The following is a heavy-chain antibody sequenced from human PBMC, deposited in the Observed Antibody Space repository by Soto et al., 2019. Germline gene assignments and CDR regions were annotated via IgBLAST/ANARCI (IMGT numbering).Heavy chain of an antibody. J-gene: IGHJ6*03. CDR1: GGSFSGYY. CDR2: INHSGST. V-gene: IGHV4-34*01. CDR3: ARRPRYYYYYMDV. Sequence: PSETLSLTCAVYGGSFSGYYWSWIRQPPGKGLEWIREINHSGSTNYNPSLKSRVTISVDTSKNQFSLKLSSVTAADTAVYYCARRPRYYYYYMDVWGKGTTVTVSS.